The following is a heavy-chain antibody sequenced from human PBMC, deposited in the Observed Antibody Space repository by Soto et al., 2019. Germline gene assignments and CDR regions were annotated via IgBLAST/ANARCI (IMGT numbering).Heavy chain of an antibody. CDR1: GGSISSGDYY. J-gene: IGHJ3*02. D-gene: IGHD5-12*01. Sequence: QVQLQESGPGLVKPSQTLSLTCTVSGGSISSGDYYWGWIRQPPGKALEWIGYIYYSGSTYYNPSLMSRVTISVDTSKNQFSLKLSSVTAADTAVYYCARVRGSSGYEPALALDIWGQGTMVTVSS. CDR3: ARVRGSSGYEPALALDI. V-gene: IGHV4-30-4*01. CDR2: IYYSGST.